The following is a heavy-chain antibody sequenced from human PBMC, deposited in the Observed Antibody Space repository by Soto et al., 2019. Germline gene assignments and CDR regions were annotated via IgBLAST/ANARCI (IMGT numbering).Heavy chain of an antibody. CDR1: GFTFSSYG. CDR3: AKDPYHGDYSR. J-gene: IGHJ4*02. D-gene: IGHD4-17*01. CDR2: ISYDGSNK. Sequence: QVQLVESGGGVVQPGRSLRLSCAASGFTFSSYGMHWVRQAPGKGLEWVAVISYDGSNKYYADSVKGRFTISRDNSKTTLYLQLNSLRAEDTAVYYCAKDPYHGDYSRWGQGTRVTGSS. V-gene: IGHV3-30*18.